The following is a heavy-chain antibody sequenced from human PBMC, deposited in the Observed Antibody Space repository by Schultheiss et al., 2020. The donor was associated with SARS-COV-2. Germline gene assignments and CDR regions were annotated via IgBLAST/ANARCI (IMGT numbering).Heavy chain of an antibody. CDR2: ISSSGSTI. V-gene: IGHV3-21*04. J-gene: IGHJ3*02. CDR1: GFTFSSYG. D-gene: IGHD2-8*01. Sequence: GGSLRLSCAASGFTFSSYGMHWVRQAPGKGLEWVSSISSSGSTIYYADSVKGRFTISRDYAKNSLYLQMNSLRAEDTAVYYCARPQGGMLHADHDAFDIWGQGTMVTVSS. CDR3: ARPQGGMLHADHDAFDI.